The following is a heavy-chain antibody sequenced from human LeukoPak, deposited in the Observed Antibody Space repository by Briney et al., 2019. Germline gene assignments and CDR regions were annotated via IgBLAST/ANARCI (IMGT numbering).Heavy chain of an antibody. J-gene: IGHJ4*02. CDR2: IIPIFGTA. V-gene: IGHV1-69*01. Sequence: SVKVSCKASGGTFSSYAISWVRQAPGQGLEWLGGIIPIFGTANYAQKFQGRVTITADESTSTAYMELSSLRSEDTAVYYCARDRNTYYDFWSGYGTFDYWGQGTLVTVSS. CDR1: GGTFSSYA. D-gene: IGHD3-3*01. CDR3: ARDRNTYYDFWSGYGTFDY.